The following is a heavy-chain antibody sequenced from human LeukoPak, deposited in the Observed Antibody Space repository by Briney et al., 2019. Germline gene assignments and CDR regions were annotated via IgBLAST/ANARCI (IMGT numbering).Heavy chain of an antibody. Sequence: SETLSLTCTVSGDSVRTSNSYWGWIRQPPGKGLEWIVSMYYSGNTYYNPSLKSRVTISVDTSKNQLSLRLSSVTAADTAVYYCARNPSDPDYDYVWGSYRTYYFDYWGQGTLVTVSS. J-gene: IGHJ4*02. D-gene: IGHD3-16*02. CDR3: ARNPSDPDYDYVWGSYRTYYFDY. V-gene: IGHV4-39*01. CDR1: GDSVRTSNSY. CDR2: MYYSGNT.